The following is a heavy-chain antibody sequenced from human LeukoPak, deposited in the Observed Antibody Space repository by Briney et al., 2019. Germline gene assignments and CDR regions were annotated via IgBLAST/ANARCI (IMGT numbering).Heavy chain of an antibody. CDR1: GFSFDDYA. CDR2: ISWNSDNI. Sequence: SLRLFCAVSGFSFDDYAMHWVRQVPGKGLEWVSGISWNSDNIGYADSVKGRFTTSRDNAKNSLYLQMNSLRAEDTALYYCAINGGGDSGYGNFDYWGQGTLVTVSS. D-gene: IGHD5-12*01. V-gene: IGHV3-9*01. J-gene: IGHJ4*02. CDR3: AINGGGDSGYGNFDY.